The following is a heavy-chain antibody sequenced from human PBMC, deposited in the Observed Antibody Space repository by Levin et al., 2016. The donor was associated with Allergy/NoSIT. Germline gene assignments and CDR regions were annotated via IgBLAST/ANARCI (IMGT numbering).Heavy chain of an antibody. Sequence: WVRQAPGQGLECMGIINPSSGTTSYAQRFQGRVTMTRDTSTSTVYMELSSLRSEDTAVYYCARNRPYLDYWGQGTLVTVSS. J-gene: IGHJ4*02. CDR2: INPSSGTT. CDR3: ARNRPYLDY. V-gene: IGHV1-46*03.